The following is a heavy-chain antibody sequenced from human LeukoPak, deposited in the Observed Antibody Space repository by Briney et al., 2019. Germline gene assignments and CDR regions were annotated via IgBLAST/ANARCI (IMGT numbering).Heavy chain of an antibody. J-gene: IGHJ4*02. CDR2: ISSSSSYI. Sequence: GGSLRLSCAASGFTFSSYGMHWVRQAPGKGLEWVSSISSSSSYIYYADSVKGRFTISRDNAKNSLYLQMNSLRAEDTAVYYCARVWLSTFDYWGQGTLVTVSS. V-gene: IGHV3-21*01. CDR1: GFTFSSYG. CDR3: ARVWLSTFDY. D-gene: IGHD6-19*01.